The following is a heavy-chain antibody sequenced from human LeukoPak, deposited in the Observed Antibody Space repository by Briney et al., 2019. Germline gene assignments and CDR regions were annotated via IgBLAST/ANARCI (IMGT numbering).Heavy chain of an antibody. CDR2: IKQGGSEK. V-gene: IGHV3-7*01. CDR3: AGGGRFLEGLDY. J-gene: IGHJ4*02. CDR1: GYTFSSYW. Sequence: GGSLRLSCAPSGYTFSSYWLSGVPQAPGKGLEGVANIKQGGSEKYYVDSVKSLFTISRDNAKNSLYLQMNSVRAEDRAVYYCAGGGRFLEGLDYWGQGTLVTVSS. D-gene: IGHD3-3*01.